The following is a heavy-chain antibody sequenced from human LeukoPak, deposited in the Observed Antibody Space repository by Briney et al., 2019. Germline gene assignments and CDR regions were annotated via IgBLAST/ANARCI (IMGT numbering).Heavy chain of an antibody. CDR3: ASSRDRSYYRAFDI. CDR2: ISAYNGNT. V-gene: IGHV1-18*01. J-gene: IGHJ3*02. Sequence: ASVKVSCKXSGYTFTSYGISWVRQAPGQGLERMGWISAYNGNTNYAQKLQGRVTMTTDTSTSTAYMELRSLRSDDTAVYYCASSRDRSYYRAFDIWGQGTMVTVSS. D-gene: IGHD1-26*01. CDR1: GYTFTSYG.